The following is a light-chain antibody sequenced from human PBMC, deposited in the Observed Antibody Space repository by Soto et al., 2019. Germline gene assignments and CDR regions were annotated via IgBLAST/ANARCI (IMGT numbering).Light chain of an antibody. Sequence: EIVMTQSPATLSLSPGDRATLSCRASQSVSSNLVWYQQKPGQAPRLLIYDTSTRASDVPARFSGSGSETEFTLTVSGLQSEDFAVYYCQQYNNWPPWTFGQGTKVDIK. J-gene: IGKJ1*01. CDR1: QSVSSN. CDR3: QQYNNWPPWT. CDR2: DTS. V-gene: IGKV3-15*01.